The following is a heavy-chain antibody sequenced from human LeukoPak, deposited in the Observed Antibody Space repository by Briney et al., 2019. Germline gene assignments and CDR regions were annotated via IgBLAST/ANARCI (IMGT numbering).Heavy chain of an antibody. J-gene: IGHJ6*03. CDR1: GGSFSGYY. CDR2: INHSGST. V-gene: IGHV4-34*01. Sequence: SETLSLTCAVYGGSFSGYYWSWIRQHPGKGLEWIGEINHSGSTNYNPSLKSRVTISVDTSKNQFSLKLSSVTAADTAVYYCARSLRRYCSSTSCYPYYYYYMDVWGKGTTVTVSS. CDR3: ARSLRRYCSSTSCYPYYYYYMDV. D-gene: IGHD2-2*01.